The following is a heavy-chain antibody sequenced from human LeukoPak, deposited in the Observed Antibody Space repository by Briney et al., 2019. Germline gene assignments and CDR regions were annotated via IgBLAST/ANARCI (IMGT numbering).Heavy chain of an antibody. V-gene: IGHV3-9*01. CDR3: AKDIGYSGYDPYFDY. CDR1: GFTFDDYA. J-gene: IGHJ4*02. CDR2: ISWNSGSI. Sequence: GGSLRLSCAASGFTFDDYAMHWVRQAPGKGLEWVSGISWNSGSIGYADSVKGRFTISRDNAKNSLYLQMNSLRAEGTALYYCAKDIGYSGYDPYFDYWGQGTLVTVSS. D-gene: IGHD5-12*01.